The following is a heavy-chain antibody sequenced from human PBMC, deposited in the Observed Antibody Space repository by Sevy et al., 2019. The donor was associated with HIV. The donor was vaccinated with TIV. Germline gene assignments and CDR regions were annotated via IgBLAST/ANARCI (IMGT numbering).Heavy chain of an antibody. CDR2: ISNSGTNI. D-gene: IGHD4-17*01. CDR1: GFRFSSYE. CDR3: ARDLPPSATTVAHFDY. V-gene: IGHV3-48*03. J-gene: IGHJ4*02. Sequence: GGSLRLSCAASGFRFSSYEMNWVRQAPGKGLEWVASISNSGTNIYYSDSVRGRFTISRDTAKNPLNLQMNSLRAEDTAVYYCARDLPPSATTVAHFDYWGQGTLVTVSS.